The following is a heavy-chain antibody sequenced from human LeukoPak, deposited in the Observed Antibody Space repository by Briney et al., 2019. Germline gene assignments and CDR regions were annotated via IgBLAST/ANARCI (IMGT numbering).Heavy chain of an antibody. CDR3: TRDATYYLRYGYFDY. V-gene: IGHV3-21*01. CDR2: INNVASHI. D-gene: IGHD2/OR15-2a*01. CDR1: GFTLSSSA. J-gene: IGHJ4*02. Sequence: GGSLRLSCAAPGFTLSSSAMNWVRQAPGKGLEWVSSINNVASHIYYAGSVRGRFTISRDNAKNSVYLQMNSLRAEDTAVYYCTRDATYYLRYGYFDYWGQGTLVTVSS.